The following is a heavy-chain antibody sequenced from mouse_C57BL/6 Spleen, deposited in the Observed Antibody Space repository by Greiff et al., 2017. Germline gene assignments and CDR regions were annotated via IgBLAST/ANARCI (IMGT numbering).Heavy chain of an antibody. D-gene: IGHD2-10*02. V-gene: IGHV1-80*01. J-gene: IGHJ1*03. CDR2: IYPGDGDT. Sequence: VKLQQSGAELVKPGASVKISCKASGYAFSSYWMHWVKQRPGQGLEWIGKIYPGDGDTNYNGKFKGKATLTADKSSSTAYMQLSSLTSEDSAVYFCARSGPSTRYFDVWGTGTTVTVSS. CDR3: ARSGPSTRYFDV. CDR1: GYAFSSYW.